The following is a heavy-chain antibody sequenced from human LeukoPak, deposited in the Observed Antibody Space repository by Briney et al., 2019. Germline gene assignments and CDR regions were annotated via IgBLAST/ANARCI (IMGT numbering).Heavy chain of an antibody. CDR3: ARAYSSSWYGEYYFDY. CDR1: GYSISNGYY. Sequence: SETLSLTCTVSGYSISNGYYWDWIRQPPGRGLEWIGNIYRSGSTSYNPSLKSRVTISVDTSKNQFSLKVNSVTAADTAVYYCARAYSSSWYGEYYFDYWGQGTLVTVSS. CDR2: IYRSGST. V-gene: IGHV4-38-2*02. J-gene: IGHJ4*02. D-gene: IGHD6-13*01.